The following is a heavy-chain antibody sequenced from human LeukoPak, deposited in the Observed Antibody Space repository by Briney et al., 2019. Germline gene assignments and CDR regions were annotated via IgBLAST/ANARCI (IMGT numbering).Heavy chain of an antibody. CDR2: ITPSGGT. CDR1: GYTFTSYA. Sequence: ASLRGSSKASGYTFTSYAIHWVRQAPGQGLERMGWITPSGGTNYPQKFQGRVAITWDTSITTAYMDLSRLTSDDTAVYYCARDRYGDGFAHLDYGGQAALVIVSA. D-gene: IGHD5-18*01. V-gene: IGHV1-2*02. J-gene: IGHJ4*02. CDR3: ARDRYGDGFAHLDY.